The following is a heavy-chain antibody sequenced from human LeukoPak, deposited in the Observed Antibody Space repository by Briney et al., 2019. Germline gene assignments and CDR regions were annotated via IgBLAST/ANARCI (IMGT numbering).Heavy chain of an antibody. CDR2: IWYDGSDK. V-gene: IGHV3-33*01. CDR1: GFTFSSHG. D-gene: IGHD3-10*01. J-gene: IGHJ4*02. Sequence: GGSLRLSCAASGFTFSSHGMHWVRQAPGKGLEWLAVIWYDGSDKYYADSVKGRFTISRDNSKSTLYLQMNSLRAEDTAVYYCARWFGDRRLDYWGQGTLVTVSS. CDR3: ARWFGDRRLDY.